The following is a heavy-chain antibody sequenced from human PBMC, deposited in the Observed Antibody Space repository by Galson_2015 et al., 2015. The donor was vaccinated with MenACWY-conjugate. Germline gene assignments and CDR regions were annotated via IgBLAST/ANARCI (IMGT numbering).Heavy chain of an antibody. Sequence: CAISGDSVSSNSAAWNRIRRSPSRGLEWLGRTYYRSKWYNDYAVSVKSRITINPDTSKNQFSLHLNSVTPEDTAVYYCARVRGGSHNWVDPWGQGTLVTVSS. V-gene: IGHV6-1*01. CDR3: ARVRGGSHNWVDP. CDR2: TYYRSKWYN. J-gene: IGHJ5*02. D-gene: IGHD2-15*01. CDR1: GDSVSSNSAA.